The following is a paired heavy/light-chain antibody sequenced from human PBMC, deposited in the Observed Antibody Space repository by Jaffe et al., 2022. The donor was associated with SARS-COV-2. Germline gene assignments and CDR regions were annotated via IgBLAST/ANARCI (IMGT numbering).Light chain of an antibody. CDR2: AAS. Sequence: DIQMTQSPSSLSASVGDRVTITCRASQGIRNDLGWYQQKPGEAPKRLIYAASRLQSGVPSRFSGSGSGAEFTLTISSLQPEDIATYYCLQHNSYPRTFGQGTKVEVK. CDR3: LQHNSYPRT. CDR1: QGIRND. J-gene: IGKJ1*01. V-gene: IGKV1-17*01.
Heavy chain of an antibody. CDR2: INSGGST. Sequence: QVQLQQWGAGLLKPSETLSLTCAVYGGPFSGFYWSWIRQSPGKGLEWIGEINSGGSTKYNPSLKSRVSISVDTPRNQFSLELTSVTAADTAVYYCARVECKLGYCPSGSQLIDYWGQGTLVTVSS. CDR1: GGPFSGFY. J-gene: IGHJ4*02. V-gene: IGHV4-34*02. CDR3: ARVECKLGYCPSGSQLIDY. D-gene: IGHD2-15*01.